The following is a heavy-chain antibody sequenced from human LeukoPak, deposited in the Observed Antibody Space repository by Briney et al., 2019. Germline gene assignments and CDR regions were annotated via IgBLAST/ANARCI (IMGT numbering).Heavy chain of an antibody. V-gene: IGHV1-18*01. CDR2: ISAYNGNT. CDR1: GYIFTSYG. CDR3: ARDFLRQPLRFLEWLELDYYGMDV. J-gene: IGHJ6*02. D-gene: IGHD3-3*01. Sequence: ASVKVSCKASGYIFTSYGISWVRQAPGQGLEWMGWISAYNGNTNYAQKLQGRVTMTTDTSTSTAYMELRSLRSDDTAVYYCARDFLRQPLRFLEWLELDYYGMDVWGQGATVTVSS.